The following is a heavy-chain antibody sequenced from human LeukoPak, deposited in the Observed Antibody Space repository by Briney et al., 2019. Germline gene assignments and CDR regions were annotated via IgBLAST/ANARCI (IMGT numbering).Heavy chain of an antibody. V-gene: IGHV4-39*01. CDR2: IYYSGST. Sequence: PSETLSLTCTVSGGSISSSSYYWGWIRQPPGKGLEWIGSIYYSGSTYYNPSLKSRVTISVDTSKNQFSLKLSSVTAADTAVYYCARHKNAEDTAMSRLDYWGQGTLVTVSS. D-gene: IGHD5-18*01. CDR3: ARHKNAEDTAMSRLDY. J-gene: IGHJ4*02. CDR1: GGSISSSSYY.